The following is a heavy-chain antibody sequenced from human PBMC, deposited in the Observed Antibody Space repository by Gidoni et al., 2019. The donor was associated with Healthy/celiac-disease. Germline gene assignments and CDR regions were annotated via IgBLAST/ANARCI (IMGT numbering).Heavy chain of an antibody. CDR3: ARSPRIVVVTAIPLDFDL. Sequence: GLEWIGRIYTSGSTNYNPSLKSRVTISVDTYKNQFSLKLSSVTAADTAVYYCARSPRIVVVTAIPLDFDLWGRGTLVTVSS. V-gene: IGHV4-61*02. CDR2: IYTSGST. D-gene: IGHD2-21*02. J-gene: IGHJ2*01.